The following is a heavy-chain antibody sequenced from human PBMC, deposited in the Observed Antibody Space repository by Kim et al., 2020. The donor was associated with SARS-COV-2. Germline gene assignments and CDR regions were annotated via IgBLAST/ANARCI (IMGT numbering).Heavy chain of an antibody. CDR2: INRDGSTA. V-gene: IGHV3-74*01. J-gene: IGHJ6*02. CDR3: ARVAESGKCELPSYYYYGMDG. CDR1: GFTFSSYW. Sequence: GGSLRLSCAASGFTFSSYWMHWVRQAPGKGLVWVSRINRDGSTASYADSVKGRFTVSRENAKNTLYLQMNSLRAEDKAVCYCARVAESGKCELPSYYYYGMDGWGQRNTGTVS. D-gene: IGHD1-26*01.